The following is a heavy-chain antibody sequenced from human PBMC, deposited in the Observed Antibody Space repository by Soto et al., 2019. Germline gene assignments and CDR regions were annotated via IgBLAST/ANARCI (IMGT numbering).Heavy chain of an antibody. D-gene: IGHD1-26*01. CDR3: VWVHLDY. J-gene: IGHJ4*02. Sequence: EVQLVESGGGLVKPGGSLRLSCEASGFTFSNAWMSWVRQAPGKGLEWVGRIKRNADGGTTDYAAAVKGRFTISRDESKNTLYLQMNRLESEDTGVYYCVWVHLDYWGQGTLVTVSS. CDR2: IKRNADGGTT. CDR1: GFTFSNAW. V-gene: IGHV3-15*01.